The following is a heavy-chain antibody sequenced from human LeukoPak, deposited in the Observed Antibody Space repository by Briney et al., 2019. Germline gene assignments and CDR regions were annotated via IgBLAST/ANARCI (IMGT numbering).Heavy chain of an antibody. D-gene: IGHD6-6*01. J-gene: IGHJ4*02. CDR3: AREHSSSSGPGYFDY. CDR1: GFTFSSNY. V-gene: IGHV3-66*01. CDR2: IYSGGST. Sequence: PGGSLRLSCAASGFTFSSNYMSWVRQAPGKGLEWVSVIYSGGSTYYADSVKGRFTISRDNSKNTLYLQMNSLRAEDTAVYYCAREHSSSSGPGYFDYWGQGTLVTVSS.